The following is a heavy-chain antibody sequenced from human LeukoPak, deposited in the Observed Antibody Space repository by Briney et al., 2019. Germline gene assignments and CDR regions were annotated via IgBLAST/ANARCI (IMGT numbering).Heavy chain of an antibody. V-gene: IGHV4-34*01. CDR1: GGSFSGYY. CDR2: INHSGST. J-gene: IGHJ3*02. CDR3: ARDGYNHDAFDI. D-gene: IGHD5-24*01. Sequence: SETLSLTCAVYGGSFSGYYWSWIRQPPGKGLEWIGEINHSGSTNYNPSLKSRVTISVDTSKNQFSLKLSSVTAADTAVYYCARDGYNHDAFDIWGQGTMVTVSS.